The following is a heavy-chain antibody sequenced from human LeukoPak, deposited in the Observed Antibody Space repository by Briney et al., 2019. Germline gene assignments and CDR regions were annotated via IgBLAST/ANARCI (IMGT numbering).Heavy chain of an antibody. CDR2: IIPIFGTA. Sequence: ASVKVSCKASGGPFSRYAISWVRHAPGQGLEWMGEIIPIFGTANYAQKVQGRVRITTDESTSTAYRELSSLRSEYTAVYYCARAPRDTIFGVVNHPGYVQHWGQGTLVTVSS. CDR1: GGPFSRYA. CDR3: ARAPRDTIFGVVNHPGYVQH. J-gene: IGHJ1*01. D-gene: IGHD3-3*01. V-gene: IGHV1-69*05.